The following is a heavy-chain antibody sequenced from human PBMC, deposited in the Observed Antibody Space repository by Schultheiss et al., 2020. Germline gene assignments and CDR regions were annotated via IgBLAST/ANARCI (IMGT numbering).Heavy chain of an antibody. CDR1: GFTFSSYA. J-gene: IGHJ3*02. Sequence: GGSLRLSCAASGFTFSSYAVSWVRQAPGKGLEWVSVIYSGGSTYYADSVKGRFTISRDNSKNTLYLQMNSLRAEDTAVYYCARNRGSYRYTVAGGAFDIWGQGTMVTVSS. D-gene: IGHD3-16*02. CDR2: IYSGGST. CDR3: ARNRGSYRYTVAGGAFDI. V-gene: IGHV3-53*01.